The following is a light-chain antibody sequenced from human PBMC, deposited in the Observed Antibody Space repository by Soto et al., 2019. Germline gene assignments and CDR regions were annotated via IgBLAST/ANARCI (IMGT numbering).Light chain of an antibody. CDR2: AAS. CDR1: QGISNY. CDR3: QKYDSAPT. V-gene: IGKV1-27*01. Sequence: MTQSRATRSVSPGERXXXXXRASQGISNYLAWYQQRPGKVPKLLIYAASTLQSGVPSRFSGSGSGTDFTLTISSLQPEDVASYYCQKYDSAPTFGPGTKVDIK. J-gene: IGKJ1*01.